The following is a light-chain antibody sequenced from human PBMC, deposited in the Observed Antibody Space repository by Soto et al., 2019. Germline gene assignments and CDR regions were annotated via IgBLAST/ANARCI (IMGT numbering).Light chain of an antibody. V-gene: IGKV3-11*01. CDR3: QQRANWPAT. CDR1: QSVRSY. Sequence: EIVLAQSPATLSLSPGERVTLNCRASQSVRSYLAWYQQKPGQAPRLLIYDASNRATGIPARFSGSGSGTDFTLTISSLEPEDFAVYYCQQRANWPATFGQGTRLEIK. J-gene: IGKJ5*01. CDR2: DAS.